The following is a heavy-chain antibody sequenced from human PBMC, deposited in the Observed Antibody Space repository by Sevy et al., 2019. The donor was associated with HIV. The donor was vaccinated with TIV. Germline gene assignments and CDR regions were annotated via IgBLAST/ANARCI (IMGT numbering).Heavy chain of an antibody. CDR3: ARDRAYCGGDCYSSPNYFDY. J-gene: IGHJ4*02. CDR2: IISSSSYI. CDR1: GFTFSSYS. V-gene: IGHV3-21*01. D-gene: IGHD2-21*02. Sequence: GGSLRLSCAASGFTFSSYSMNWVRQAPGKGREWVSSIISSSSYIYYGDSVKGRFTISRENAKNSLYLQMNSLRAEATAVYYCARDRAYCGGDCYSSPNYFDYWGQGTLVTVSS.